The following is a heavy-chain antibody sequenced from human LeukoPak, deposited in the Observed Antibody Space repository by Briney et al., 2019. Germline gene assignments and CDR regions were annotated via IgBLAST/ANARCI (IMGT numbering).Heavy chain of an antibody. Sequence: PSETLSLTCTVSGGSISSYYWSWIRQPPGKGLEWIGYIYYSGSTNYNPSLKSRVTISVDTSKNQFSLKLSSVTAADTAVYYCARSDTAMVPFDYRGQGTLVTVSS. CDR1: GGSISSYY. CDR2: IYYSGST. D-gene: IGHD5-18*01. J-gene: IGHJ4*02. V-gene: IGHV4-59*01. CDR3: ARSDTAMVPFDY.